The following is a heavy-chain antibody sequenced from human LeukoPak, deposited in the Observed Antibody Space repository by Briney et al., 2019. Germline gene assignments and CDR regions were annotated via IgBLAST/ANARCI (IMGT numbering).Heavy chain of an antibody. V-gene: IGHV3-30*03. CDR1: GFTFSSYG. J-gene: IGHJ4*02. D-gene: IGHD6-13*01. Sequence: GGSLRLSCAASGFTFSSYGMHWVRQAPGKGLEWVAVISYDGSNKYYADSVKGRFTISRDNSKNTLNLQMNSLRAEDTAVYYCARSTGSWYTFDYWGQGTLVTVSS. CDR3: ARSTGSWYTFDY. CDR2: ISYDGSNK.